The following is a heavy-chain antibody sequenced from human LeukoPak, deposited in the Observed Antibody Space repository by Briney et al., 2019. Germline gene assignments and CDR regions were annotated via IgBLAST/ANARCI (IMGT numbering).Heavy chain of an antibody. CDR2: ITGSSSYI. D-gene: IGHD2-8*02. J-gene: IGHJ6*02. CDR1: GFIFSNYY. V-gene: IGHV3-21*06. CDR3: ARAHRTDYYYAMDV. Sequence: GGSLRLSCAASGFIFSNYYMNWVRQAPGKGLEWVSSITGSSSYIYYADSVKGRFTISRDNAKNSLYLQMNSLSAEDTALYYCARAHRTDYYYAMDVWGQGTMVTVSS.